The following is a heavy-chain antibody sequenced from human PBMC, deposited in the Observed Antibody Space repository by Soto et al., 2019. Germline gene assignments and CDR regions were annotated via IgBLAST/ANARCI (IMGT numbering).Heavy chain of an antibody. CDR3: VARGEYSSGWDGENYYYYYGMDV. J-gene: IGHJ6*02. V-gene: IGHV1-58*01. Sequence: GASVKVSCKASGFTFTSSAVQWVRQARGQRLEWIGWIVVGSGNTNYAQKFQERVTITRDMSTSTAYMELSSLRSEGTAVYYCVARGEYSSGWDGENYYYYYGMDVWGQGTTVTVSS. CDR2: IVVGSGNT. D-gene: IGHD6-19*01. CDR1: GFTFTSSA.